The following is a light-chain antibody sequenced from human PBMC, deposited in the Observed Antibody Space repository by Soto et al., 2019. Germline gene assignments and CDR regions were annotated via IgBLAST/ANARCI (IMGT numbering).Light chain of an antibody. Sequence: AIQLTQSPSSLSASVGDRVTITCRASQGISSALAWYQQKPGKAPKLLIYDASSLESGVPSRFSGSGSGTDFTLTISCLQPEDFANYYCQQFNSYPITFGQGTRLEIK. V-gene: IGKV1-13*02. CDR2: DAS. J-gene: IGKJ5*01. CDR1: QGISSA. CDR3: QQFNSYPIT.